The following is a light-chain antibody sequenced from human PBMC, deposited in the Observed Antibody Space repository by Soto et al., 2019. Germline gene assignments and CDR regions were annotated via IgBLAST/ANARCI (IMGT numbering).Light chain of an antibody. Sequence: EIVLTQSPATLSLSPGEGATLSCRASQTVSSYLAWYQQKPGQAPRLLIYDASNRATGIPARFSGSGSGTDFTLTIGSLEPEDFAVYYCQQRSEWPATFGQGTQVEI. CDR3: QQRSEWPAT. V-gene: IGKV3-11*01. CDR2: DAS. CDR1: QTVSSY. J-gene: IGKJ2*01.